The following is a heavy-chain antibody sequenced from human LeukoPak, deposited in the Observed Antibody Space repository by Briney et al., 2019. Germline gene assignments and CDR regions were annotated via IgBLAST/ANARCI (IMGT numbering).Heavy chain of an antibody. D-gene: IGHD2-21*02. CDR3: AKDARHIVVVTASFDY. CDR2: ISSSSSYI. CDR1: GFTFSSYS. V-gene: IGHV3-21*04. Sequence: GGSLRLSCAASGFTFSSYSMNWVRQAPGKGLEWVSSISSSSSYIYYADSVKGRFTISRDNSKNTLYLQMNSLRAEDAAVYYCAKDARHIVVVTASFDYWGQGTLVTVSS. J-gene: IGHJ4*02.